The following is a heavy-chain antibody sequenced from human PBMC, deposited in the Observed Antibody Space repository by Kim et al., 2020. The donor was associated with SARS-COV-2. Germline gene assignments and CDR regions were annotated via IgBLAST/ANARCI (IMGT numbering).Heavy chain of an antibody. CDR1: GFTFSSYA. Sequence: GGSLRLSCAASGFTFSSYAMSWVRQAPGKGLEWVSAISGSGGSTYYADSVKGRFTISRDNSKNTLYLQMNSLRAEDTAVYYCIRDEGIGGKEDAFDIWGQGTMVTVSS. J-gene: IGHJ3*02. D-gene: IGHD2-15*01. V-gene: IGHV3-23*01. CDR2: ISGSGGST. CDR3: IRDEGIGGKEDAFDI.